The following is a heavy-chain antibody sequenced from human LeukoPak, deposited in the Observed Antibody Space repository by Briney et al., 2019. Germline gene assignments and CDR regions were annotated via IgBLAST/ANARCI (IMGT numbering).Heavy chain of an antibody. D-gene: IGHD3-10*01. CDR2: ISGSGGST. J-gene: IGHJ4*02. Sequence: PGGSLRLSCAASGFTFSSHWMTWVRQAPGKGLEWVSAISGSGGSTYYADSVKGRFTISRDNSKNTLYLQMNSLRAEDTAVYYCAKVEADYYGSGRDFDYWGQGTLVTVSS. CDR3: AKVEADYYGSGRDFDY. V-gene: IGHV3-23*01. CDR1: GFTFSSHW.